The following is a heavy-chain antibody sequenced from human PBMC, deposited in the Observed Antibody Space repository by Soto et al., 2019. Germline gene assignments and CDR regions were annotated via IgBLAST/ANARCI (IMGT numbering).Heavy chain of an antibody. D-gene: IGHD1-26*01. J-gene: IGHJ6*02. V-gene: IGHV1-2*02. CDR2: INPNSGDT. Sequence: ASVKVSCKASGYTFTGYYVHWVRQAPGQGLEWMGWINPNSGDTYLAQRFQGRVTMNRDTSIGTAYMELRGLTSDDTAEYYCSKGGAIVAAGTRVYLYNAMDVWGQGTTVTVSS. CDR1: GYTFTGYY. CDR3: SKGGAIVAAGTRVYLYNAMDV.